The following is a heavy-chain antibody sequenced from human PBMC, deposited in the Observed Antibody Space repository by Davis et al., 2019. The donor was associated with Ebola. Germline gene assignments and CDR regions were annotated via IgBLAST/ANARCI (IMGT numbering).Heavy chain of an antibody. J-gene: IGHJ6*03. CDR1: GGSISSGGHY. V-gene: IGHV4-61*08. CDR2: IHYSGST. D-gene: IGHD5-12*01. Sequence: PSETLSLTCTVSGGSISSGGHYWSWIRQHPGKGLEWIGYIHYSGSTNYNPSLKSRVTISVDTSKNQFSLKLSSVTAADTAVYYCARSRARTSGSGYYYYYYMDVWGKGTTVTVSS. CDR3: ARSRARTSGSGYYYYYYMDV.